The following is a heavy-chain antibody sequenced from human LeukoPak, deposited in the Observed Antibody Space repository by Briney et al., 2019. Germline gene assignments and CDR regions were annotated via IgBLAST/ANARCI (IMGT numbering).Heavy chain of an antibody. V-gene: IGHV1-46*01. D-gene: IGHD6-13*01. CDR3: AKAPRNSSTMLDY. CDR1: GYTFTSYW. CDR2: INPSDGSI. Sequence: ASVKVSCTASGYTFTSYWIQWVRQAPGQGLEWMGLINPSDGSIAYAHRFQGRVTMTRDTSTSIVYMDLSSLRSEDTAVYYCAKAPRNSSTMLDYWGQGTLLTVSS. J-gene: IGHJ4*02.